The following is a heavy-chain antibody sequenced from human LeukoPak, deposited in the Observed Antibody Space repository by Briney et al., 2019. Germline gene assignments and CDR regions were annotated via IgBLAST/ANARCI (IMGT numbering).Heavy chain of an antibody. V-gene: IGHV3-33*01. D-gene: IGHD2-2*01. J-gene: IGHJ4*02. CDR2: IWNDGSTQ. Sequence: GGSLRLSCAASGFTFSRYGMHWVREAPGKGREWVAFIWNDGSTQNYADSVKGRFTISRDNSKKMLYVQMNSLRVDDTAVYFCARDWYHDSAGYFPYWGLGTLVTVSS. CDR1: GFTFSRYG. CDR3: ARDWYHDSAGYFPY.